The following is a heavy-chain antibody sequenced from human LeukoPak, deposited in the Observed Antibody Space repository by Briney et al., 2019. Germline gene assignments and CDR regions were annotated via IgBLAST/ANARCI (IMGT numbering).Heavy chain of an antibody. CDR3: ASGSTYNWNNWFDP. Sequence: ASVKVSCKASGGTFISYTISWVRQAPGQGLEWMGRIIPILGIANYAQKFQGRVTITADKSTSTAYMELSSLRSEDTAVYYCASGSTYNWNNWFDPWGQGTLVTVSS. D-gene: IGHD1-20*01. CDR2: IIPILGIA. V-gene: IGHV1-69*02. CDR1: GGTFISYT. J-gene: IGHJ5*02.